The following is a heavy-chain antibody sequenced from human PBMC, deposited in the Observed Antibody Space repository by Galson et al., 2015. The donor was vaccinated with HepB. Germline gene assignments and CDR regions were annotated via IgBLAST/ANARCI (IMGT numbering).Heavy chain of an antibody. Sequence: SETLSLTCTVSGGSISSYYWSWIRQPPGKGLEWIWYIYYSGSTNYNPSLKSRVTISVDTSKNQFSLKLSSVTAADTAVYYCATRTVTNDYFDYWGQGTLVTVSS. CDR3: ATRTVTNDYFDY. CDR2: IYYSGST. J-gene: IGHJ4*02. D-gene: IGHD4-17*01. CDR1: GGSISSYY. V-gene: IGHV4-59*01.